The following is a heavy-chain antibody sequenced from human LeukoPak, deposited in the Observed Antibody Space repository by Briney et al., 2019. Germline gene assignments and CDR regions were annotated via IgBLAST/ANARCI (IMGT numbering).Heavy chain of an antibody. D-gene: IGHD3-3*01. CDR3: ATSSYYDFWSGYDH. CDR2: FDPEDGET. CDR1: GYTLTELS. J-gene: IGHJ5*02. V-gene: IGHV1-24*01. Sequence: GASVKVSCKVSGYTLTELSMHWVRQAPGKGLEWMGGFDPEDGETIYAQKFQGRVTMTEDTSTDTAYMELSSLRSEDTAVYYCATSSYYDFWSGYDHWGQGTLVTVPS.